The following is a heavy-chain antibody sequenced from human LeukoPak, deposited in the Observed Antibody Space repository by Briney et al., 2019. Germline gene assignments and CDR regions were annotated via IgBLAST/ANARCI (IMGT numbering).Heavy chain of an antibody. V-gene: IGHV1-18*01. J-gene: IGHJ4*02. Sequence: ASVKVSCKASGHTLTSYGISWVRQAPGQGLEWMGWISAYNGNTNYAQKLQGRVTMTTDTSTSTAYMELRSLRSDDTAVYYCAREGLVTPDDFFLSRSGREFDYWGQGTLVTVSS. CDR3: AREGLVTPDDFFLSRSGREFDY. CDR1: GHTLTSYG. D-gene: IGHD2-21*02. CDR2: ISAYNGNT.